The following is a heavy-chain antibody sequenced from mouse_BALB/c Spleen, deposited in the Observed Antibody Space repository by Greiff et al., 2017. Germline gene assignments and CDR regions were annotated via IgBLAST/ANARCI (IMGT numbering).Heavy chain of an antibody. CDR3: ARWGNYNAMDY. J-gene: IGHJ4*01. D-gene: IGHD2-1*01. CDR2: ISYSGST. CDR1: GDSITSCY. Sequence: EVKLVESGPSLVKPSQTLSLTCSVTGDSITSCYWNWIRKFPGNKLEYMGYISYSGSTYYNPSLKSRISITRDTSKNQYYLQLNSVTTEDTATYYCARWGNYNAMDYWGQGTSVTVSS. V-gene: IGHV3-8*02.